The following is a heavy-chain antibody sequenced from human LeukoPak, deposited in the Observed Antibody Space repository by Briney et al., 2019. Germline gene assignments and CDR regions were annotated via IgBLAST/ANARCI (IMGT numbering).Heavy chain of an antibody. J-gene: IGHJ6*02. CDR3: ARDLIAYGMDA. V-gene: IGHV4-59*01. Sequence: SETLSLTCTVAGGSINSYYWSWVRQPPGKGLEWIGYIFYSGSTNYNPSLQSRVTISVDTSKNQFSLKLNSVTAADTAVYYCARDLIAYGMDAWGQGTTVTVSS. CDR1: GGSINSYY. CDR2: IFYSGST. D-gene: IGHD3-22*01.